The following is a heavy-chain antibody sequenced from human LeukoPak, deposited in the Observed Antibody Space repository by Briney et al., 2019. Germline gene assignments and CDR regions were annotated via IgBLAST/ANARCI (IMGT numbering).Heavy chain of an antibody. CDR1: GGSISSGGYY. V-gene: IGHV4-30-2*01. Sequence: PSETLSLTCTVSGGSISSGGYYWSWIRQPPGKGLEWIGYIYHSGSTYYNPSLKSRVTISVDRSKNQFSLKLSSVTAADTAVYYCARGYSSGYFDYWGQGTLVTVSS. CDR2: IYHSGST. J-gene: IGHJ4*02. D-gene: IGHD6-6*01. CDR3: ARGYSSGYFDY.